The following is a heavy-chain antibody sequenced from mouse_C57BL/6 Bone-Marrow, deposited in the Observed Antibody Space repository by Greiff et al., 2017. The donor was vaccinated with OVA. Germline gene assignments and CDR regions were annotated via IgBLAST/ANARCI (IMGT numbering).Heavy chain of an antibody. CDR3: VRDPLYYDYDVKYFDV. CDR1: GFTFNTYA. J-gene: IGHJ1*03. D-gene: IGHD2-4*01. CDR2: IRSKSSNYAT. V-gene: IGHV10-3*01. Sequence: EVQLVESGGGLVQPKGSLKLSCAASGFTFNTYAMHWVRQAPGKGLEWVARIRSKSSNYATYYADSVKDRFTISRDDSQSMLYLQMNNLKTEDTAMYYCVRDPLYYDYDVKYFDVWGTGTTVTVSS.